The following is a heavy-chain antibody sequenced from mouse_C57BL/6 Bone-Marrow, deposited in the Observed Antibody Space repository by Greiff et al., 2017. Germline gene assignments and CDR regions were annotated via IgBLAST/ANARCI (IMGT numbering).Heavy chain of an antibody. CDR3: ARRGYALDD. CDR1: GYTFTSYW. J-gene: IGHJ2*01. V-gene: IGHV1-69*01. CDR2: IDPSDSYT. Sequence: QVQLQQPGAELVMPGASVKLSCKASGYTFTSYWMHWVKQRPGQGLEWIGEIDPSDSYTNYNQNFKGKSTLTVDKSSSTAYMQLSSLTSEDSAVYYCARRGYALDDWGQGTTLTVSS. D-gene: IGHD2-14*01.